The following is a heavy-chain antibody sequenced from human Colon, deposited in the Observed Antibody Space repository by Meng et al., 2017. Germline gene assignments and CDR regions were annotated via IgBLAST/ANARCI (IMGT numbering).Heavy chain of an antibody. D-gene: IGHD7-27*01. Sequence: QVKLQQWVAGLLKPSGTLSLTCAVYGGSFSGYYWSWIRQPPGKGLEWIGEINHSGSTNYNPSLKSRVTISVDTSKNQFSLTLNSVTAADTAVYYCARDNWGSLDYWGQGTLVTVSS. CDR3: ARDNWGSLDY. V-gene: IGHV4-34*01. J-gene: IGHJ4*02. CDR2: INHSGST. CDR1: GGSFSGYY.